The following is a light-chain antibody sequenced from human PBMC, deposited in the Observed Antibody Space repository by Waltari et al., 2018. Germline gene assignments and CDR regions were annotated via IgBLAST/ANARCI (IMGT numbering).Light chain of an antibody. CDR3: QQYHDXXX. J-gene: IGKJ4*01. CDR1: QSVSTN. CDR2: GAS. V-gene: IGKV3-15*01. Sequence: EIVMTQSPVTLSASPGERATLSCRASQSVSTNLAWYQQKRGQAPRLLIYGASIRAAXXPAXFSGSGSXTEXTLTIXXXQSEDFAVYXCQQYHDXXXFGGGTXVEI.